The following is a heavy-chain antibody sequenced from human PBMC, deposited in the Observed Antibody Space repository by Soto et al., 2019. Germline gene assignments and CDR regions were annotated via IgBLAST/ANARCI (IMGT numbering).Heavy chain of an antibody. J-gene: IGHJ4*02. CDR3: ARMRSNF. V-gene: IGHV4-34*02. CDR1: GGSFSDYY. Sequence: QVLLQQWGAGLLKPSETLSLTCAVYGGSFSDYYWNWIRQPPGKGLEWIGEINHSGSTNYNPSLKSRVTLSVDTSKSQFSLKLSSVTAADTAVYYCARMRSNFWGQGTLVTVSS. CDR2: INHSGST.